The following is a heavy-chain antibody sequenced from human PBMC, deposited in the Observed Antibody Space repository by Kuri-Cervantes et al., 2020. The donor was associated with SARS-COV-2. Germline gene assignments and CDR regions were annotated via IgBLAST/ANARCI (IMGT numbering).Heavy chain of an antibody. J-gene: IGHJ6*02. D-gene: IGHD6-13*01. CDR1: GGSLSGYY. V-gene: IGHV4-34*01. Sequence: ESLKISCAVYGGSLSGYYWTWIRQPPGKGLEWIGEISDSGSTNYNPSLKSRVTISVDTSKNQFSLKLSSVTAADTAVYYCASTPYYSSSWYKYGMDVWGQGTTVTVSS. CDR3: ASTPYYSSSWYKYGMDV. CDR2: ISDSGST.